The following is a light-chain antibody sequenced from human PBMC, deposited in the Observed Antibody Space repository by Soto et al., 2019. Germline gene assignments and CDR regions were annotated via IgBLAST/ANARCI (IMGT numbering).Light chain of an antibody. CDR2: DAS. Sequence: AIQLTQSPSSLSASVGDRVTITCRASQGISSALAWYQQKPGKAPKLLIYDASSLESGVPSRFSGSGSGTDFTLTISSLQPEDFATYFCQQSYSRPRTFGQGTKVEIK. CDR1: QGISSA. J-gene: IGKJ1*01. V-gene: IGKV1-13*02. CDR3: QQSYSRPRT.